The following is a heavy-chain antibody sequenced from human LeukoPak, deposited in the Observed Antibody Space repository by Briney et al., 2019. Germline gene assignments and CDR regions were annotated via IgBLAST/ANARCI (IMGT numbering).Heavy chain of an antibody. D-gene: IGHD3-10*01. J-gene: IGHJ4*02. Sequence: SETLSLTCGVYGGSFSGYYWTWLRQPPGKGLEWIGEINHSGSTNYIPSLKSRVTMSLDTSKNQFSLKLTSVTAADTAVYYCAGGATPGVFWGQGTLVTVSS. CDR2: INHSGST. CDR3: AGGATPGVF. V-gene: IGHV4-34*01. CDR1: GGSFSGYY.